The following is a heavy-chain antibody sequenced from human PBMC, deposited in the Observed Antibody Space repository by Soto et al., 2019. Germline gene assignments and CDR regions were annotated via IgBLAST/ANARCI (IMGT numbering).Heavy chain of an antibody. CDR1: SGPSSSHN. Sequence: QVQLQQSGPGLVKPSETLSLTCSVSSGPSSSHNWGWIRQPPGRGLEWIGYVYSTGGTSYNPSLKRRVTISAPTSTNHISLTLTSVTAADTAVYYCVRQGIGNLHGLVDVWGQGTTVRVSS. D-gene: IGHD1-1*01. V-gene: IGHV4-59*08. J-gene: IGHJ6*02. CDR2: VYSTGGT. CDR3: VRQGIGNLHGLVDV.